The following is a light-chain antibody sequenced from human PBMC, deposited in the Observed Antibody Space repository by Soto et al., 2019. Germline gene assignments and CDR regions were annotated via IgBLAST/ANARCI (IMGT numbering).Light chain of an antibody. Sequence: QSVLTQTPSASGTPGQRVTISCSGRSSNIGNNIVNWYQQLPGTAPRRLIHSNNRRPSGVPDRFSGSKSGTSASLAINGLQSEDEADYYCAAWDDSLNAYVFGAGTKLTV. V-gene: IGLV1-44*01. CDR1: SSNIGNNI. J-gene: IGLJ1*01. CDR3: AAWDDSLNAYV. CDR2: SNN.